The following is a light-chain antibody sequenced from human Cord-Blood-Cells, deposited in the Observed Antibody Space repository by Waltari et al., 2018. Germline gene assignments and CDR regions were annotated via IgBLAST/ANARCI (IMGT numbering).Light chain of an antibody. Sequence: QSALTQPASVSGSPGQSITISCTGTSSDVGSYNLVSWYQQHPGKAPKLMIYEDSKRPSGVSNRFSGSKSGNTASLTISGLQAEDEADYYCCSYAGSYVFGTGTKVTVL. CDR1: SSDVGSYNL. J-gene: IGLJ1*01. CDR2: EDS. V-gene: IGLV2-23*01. CDR3: CSYAGSYV.